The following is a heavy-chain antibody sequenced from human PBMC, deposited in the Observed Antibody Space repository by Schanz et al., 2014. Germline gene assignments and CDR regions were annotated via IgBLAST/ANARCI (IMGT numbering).Heavy chain of an antibody. D-gene: IGHD5-12*01. J-gene: IGHJ1*01. Sequence: EVQLAESGGGLIQPGGSLRLSCAVSGFTVNTNYMSWVRQAPGKGLEWISSMYINSGSTQYADSVKGRFIISRDSSKNPLFLQMNSLRAEDTAVYFCARDGGRDGYNLAFDVWGQGTLVTVSS. V-gene: IGHV3-53*01. CDR3: ARDGGRDGYNLAFDV. CDR2: MYINSGST. CDR1: GFTVNTNY.